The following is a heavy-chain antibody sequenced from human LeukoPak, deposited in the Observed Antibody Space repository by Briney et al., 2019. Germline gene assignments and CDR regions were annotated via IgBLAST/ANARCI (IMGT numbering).Heavy chain of an antibody. Sequence: GGSLRPSCAASGFTFSSYWMTWVRQAPGKGLEWVANIKQDGSEKRYVDSVKGRFTISRDNAKNSLYLQMNSLRAEDTAVYYCARHPDHWFDPWGQGTLVTVSS. CDR2: IKQDGSEK. J-gene: IGHJ5*02. CDR3: ARHPDHWFDP. V-gene: IGHV3-7*01. CDR1: GFTFSSYW.